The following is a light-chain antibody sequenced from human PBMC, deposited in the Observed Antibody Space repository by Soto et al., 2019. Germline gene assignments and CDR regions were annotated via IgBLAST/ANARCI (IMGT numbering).Light chain of an antibody. CDR3: QQYNNYPRT. V-gene: IGKV3-20*01. CDR1: QSVSSSY. J-gene: IGKJ1*01. Sequence: EIVLTQSPGTLSLSPGDRATLSCRASQSVSSSYLVWYQQKPGQAPRLLIYGASSRATGVPDRFSGSGSGTEFTLTISNLQPDDFATYFCQQYNNYPRTFGQGAKVDIK. CDR2: GAS.